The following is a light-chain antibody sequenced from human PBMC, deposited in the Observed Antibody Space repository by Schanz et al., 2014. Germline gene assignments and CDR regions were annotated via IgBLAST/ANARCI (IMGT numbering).Light chain of an antibody. J-gene: IGLJ1*01. V-gene: IGLV2-11*01. Sequence: QSALTQVRSVSGSPGQSVSISCTGTSSDVGGYKYVSWYQQHPGKAPKLLIYEVSKRPSGVPDRFSGSKSGNTASLTVSGRKGEHEADYYCSSDAGRNTAYVFGTGTKLTVL. CDR2: EVS. CDR3: SSDAGRNTAYV. CDR1: SSDVGGYKY.